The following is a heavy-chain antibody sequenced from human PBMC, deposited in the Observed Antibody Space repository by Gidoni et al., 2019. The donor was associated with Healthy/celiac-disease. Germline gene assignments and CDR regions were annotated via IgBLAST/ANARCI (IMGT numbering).Heavy chain of an antibody. J-gene: IGHJ2*01. CDR3: ARDLDLWGDYGVENWYFDL. CDR1: GFHFSCYW. CDR2: IKQDGSEK. V-gene: IGHV3-7*01. D-gene: IGHD4-17*01. Sequence: EVQLVESGGGLVQPGWSLRLSGAATGFHFSCYWMSWVRQAPGKGLEWVANIKQDGSEKYYVDSVKGLFTISRDNAKNSLYLQMNSLRAEDTAVYYCARDLDLWGDYGVENWYFDLWGRGTLVTVSS.